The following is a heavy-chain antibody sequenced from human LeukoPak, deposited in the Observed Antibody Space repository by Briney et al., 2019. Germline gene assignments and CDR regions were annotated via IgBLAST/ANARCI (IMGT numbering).Heavy chain of an antibody. CDR3: ARDHAGMARTGAFVI. J-gene: IGHJ3*02. CDR1: GGTFSSYA. CDR2: IIPIFGTA. D-gene: IGHD5-24*01. V-gene: IGHV1-69*06. Sequence: ASVKVSCKASGGTFSSYAISWVRQAPGQGLEWMGGIIPIFGTANYAQKFQGRVTITADKSTSTAYMELSSLRSEDTAVYYCARDHAGMARTGAFVIWGQGTMVTVSS.